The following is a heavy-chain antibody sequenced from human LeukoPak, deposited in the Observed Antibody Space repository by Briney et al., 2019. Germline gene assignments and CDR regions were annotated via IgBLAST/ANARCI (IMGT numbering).Heavy chain of an antibody. CDR3: AKSGGQLDDYYFDY. D-gene: IGHD6-6*01. CDR2: ISGSGGST. J-gene: IGHJ4*02. V-gene: IGHV3-23*01. CDR1: GLTFSSYA. Sequence: PGGSLRLSCAASGLTFSSYAMSWVRQAPGKGLEWVSAISGSGGSTYYADSVKGRFTISRDNSKNTLYLQMNSLRAEDTAVYYCAKSGGQLDDYYFDYWGQGTLVTVSS.